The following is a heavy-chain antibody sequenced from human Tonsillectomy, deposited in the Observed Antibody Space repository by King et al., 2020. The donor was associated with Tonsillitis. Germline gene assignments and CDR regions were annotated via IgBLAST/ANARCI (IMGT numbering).Heavy chain of an antibody. CDR3: ATEGGYDSYFFEY. D-gene: IGHD5-12*01. V-gene: IGHV3-30-3*01. CDR1: EFTFSSYA. Sequence: VQLVESGGGVVQPGRSLRLSCAASEFTFSSYAVHWVRQAPGKGLEWVAVISYDGSNKYYADSVKGRFTISRDNSKNTLYLQMNSLRAEDTAVYYCATEGGYDSYFFEYWGQGTLVTVSS. CDR2: ISYDGSNK. J-gene: IGHJ4*02.